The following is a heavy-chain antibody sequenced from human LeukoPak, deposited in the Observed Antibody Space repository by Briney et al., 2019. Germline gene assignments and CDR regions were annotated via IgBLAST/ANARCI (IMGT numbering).Heavy chain of an antibody. J-gene: IGHJ6*02. CDR3: AKAIYYDSSGYYRSYYYYGMDV. V-gene: IGHV3-33*06. CDR2: IWYDGSNK. D-gene: IGHD3-22*01. Sequence: GRSLRLSCAASGFTFSSYGMHWVRQAPGKGLEWVAVIWYDGSNKYYADSVKGRFTISRDNSKNTLYLQMNSLRAEDTAVYYCAKAIYYDSSGYYRSYYYYGMDVWGQGTTVTVSS. CDR1: GFTFSSYG.